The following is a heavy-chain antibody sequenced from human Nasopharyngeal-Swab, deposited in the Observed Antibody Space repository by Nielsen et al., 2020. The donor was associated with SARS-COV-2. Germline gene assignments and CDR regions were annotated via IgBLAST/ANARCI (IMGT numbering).Heavy chain of an antibody. V-gene: IGHV3-7*03. CDR3: ARNTLLDS. D-gene: IGHD3-16*01. CDR1: GFVFTTYW. Sequence: ESLKISCATSGFVFTTYWMTWVRQAPGKGLEWLALIKQDGSEKYYADSVKGRFTFSRDNAENSLFLQMDSLTGDDTAIYYCARNTLLDSWGQGTLVAVSS. CDR2: IKQDGSEK. J-gene: IGHJ5*01.